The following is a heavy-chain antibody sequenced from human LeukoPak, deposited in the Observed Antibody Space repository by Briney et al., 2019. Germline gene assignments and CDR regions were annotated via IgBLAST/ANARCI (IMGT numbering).Heavy chain of an antibody. D-gene: IGHD3-10*01. J-gene: IGHJ4*02. CDR3: ETDYGSGSYYDY. V-gene: IGHV3-21*01. CDR2: ISSSSSYI. CDR1: GFTFSSYS. Sequence: PGGSLRLSCAASGFTFSSYSMNWVRQAPGKGLEWVSSISSSSSYIYYADSVKGRFTISRDNAKNSLYLQMNSLRAEDTAVYYCETDYGSGSYYDYWGQGTLVTVSS.